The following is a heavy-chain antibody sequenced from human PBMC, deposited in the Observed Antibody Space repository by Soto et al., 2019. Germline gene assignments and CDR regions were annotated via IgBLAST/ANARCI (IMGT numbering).Heavy chain of an antibody. CDR1: GFTFSDYY. V-gene: IGHV3-11*06. J-gene: IGHJ4*02. Sequence: QVQLVESGGGSVKPGGSLRLSCAASGFTFSDYYVSWIRQAPGKGLEWIAYISSGGSHTNYADSMKGRFTISRDNAKNSLYLEMNSLRAEDTAVYYCARESEDLTSNFDYWGQGTLVTVSS. CDR2: ISSGGSHT. CDR3: ARESEDLTSNFDY.